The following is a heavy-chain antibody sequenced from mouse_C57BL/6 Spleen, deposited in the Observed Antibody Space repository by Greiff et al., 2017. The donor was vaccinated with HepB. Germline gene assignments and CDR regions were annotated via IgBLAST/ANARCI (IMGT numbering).Heavy chain of an antibody. J-gene: IGHJ4*01. CDR2: INPSNGGT. Sequence: QVQLQQPGTELVKPGASVKLSCKASGYTFTSYWMHWVKQRPGQGLEWIGNINPSNGGTNYNEKFKSKATLTVDKSSSTAYMQLSSLTSEDSAVYYVARYYYGSSYYYAMDYWGQGTSVTVSS. CDR3: ARYYYGSSYYYAMDY. CDR1: GYTFTSYW. V-gene: IGHV1-53*01. D-gene: IGHD1-1*01.